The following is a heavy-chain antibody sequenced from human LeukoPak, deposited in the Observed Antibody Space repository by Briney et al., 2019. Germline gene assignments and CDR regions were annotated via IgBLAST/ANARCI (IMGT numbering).Heavy chain of an antibody. CDR3: ARGRADYYDSSGYYYAYYYYMDV. CDR1: GGSFSGYY. D-gene: IGHD3-22*01. V-gene: IGHV4-34*01. J-gene: IGHJ6*03. CDR2: FNHSGST. Sequence: SETLSLTCAVYGGSFSGYYWSWIRQPPGKGLEWIGEFNHSGSTNYNPSLKSRVTISVDTSKNQFSLKLSSVTAADTALYYCARGRADYYDSSGYYYAYYYYMDVWGKGTTVTVSS.